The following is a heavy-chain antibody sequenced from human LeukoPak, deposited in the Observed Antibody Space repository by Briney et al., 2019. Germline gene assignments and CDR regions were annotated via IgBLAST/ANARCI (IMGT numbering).Heavy chain of an antibody. J-gene: IGHJ4*02. V-gene: IGHV3-23*01. CDR1: GFTFSSYA. D-gene: IGHD3-10*01. CDR2: ISGSGGST. Sequence: GGSQRLSCAASGFTFSSYAMSWVRQAPGKGLEWVSAISGSGGSTYYADSVKGRFTISRDNSKNTLYLQMNSLRAEDTAVYYCAKDLWFGELLPFDYWGQGTLVTVSS. CDR3: AKDLWFGELLPFDY.